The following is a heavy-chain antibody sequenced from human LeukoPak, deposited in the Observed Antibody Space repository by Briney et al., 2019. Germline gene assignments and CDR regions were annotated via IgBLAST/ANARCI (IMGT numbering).Heavy chain of an antibody. CDR3: AREATTSRPGDY. V-gene: IGHV3-23*01. J-gene: IGHJ4*02. CDR1: GFTFNNYA. Sequence: PGGSLRLSCAASGFTFNNYAMSWVRQAPGKGLEWVSGISGSPESKYYADSVKGRFTISRDNAKNTLFPQLNSLRAEDTAVYYCAREATTSRPGDYWGLGTLVTVSS. CDR2: ISGSPESK. D-gene: IGHD1-1*01.